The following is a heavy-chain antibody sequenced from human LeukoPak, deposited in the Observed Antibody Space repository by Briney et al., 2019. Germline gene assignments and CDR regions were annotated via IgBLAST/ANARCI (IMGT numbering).Heavy chain of an antibody. Sequence: GGSLRLSCAASGFTFSSYGMHWVRQAPGKGLEWVAFIRYDGSNKYYADSVKGRFTISRDNSKNTLYLQMNSLRAEDTAVYYCAKDPDSSSWYEGNWFDPWGQGTLVTVSS. CDR1: GFTFSSYG. CDR2: IRYDGSNK. D-gene: IGHD6-13*01. CDR3: AKDPDSSSWYEGNWFDP. V-gene: IGHV3-30*02. J-gene: IGHJ5*02.